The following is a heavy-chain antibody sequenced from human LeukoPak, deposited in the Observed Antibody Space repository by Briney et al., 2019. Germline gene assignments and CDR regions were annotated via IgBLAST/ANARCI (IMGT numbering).Heavy chain of an antibody. Sequence: GGSLRLSCAASGFTFSAYAMNGVREAPGKGLEGVSVIGDSGGGIYYADSVKGRFTISRDNSHNTLYLQMNSLRAEDTAVYYCAKEGGYTYGQNQYYAMDVWGQGTTVTVSS. CDR2: IGDSGGGI. D-gene: IGHD5-18*01. J-gene: IGHJ6*02. V-gene: IGHV3-23*01. CDR1: GFTFSAYA. CDR3: AKEGGYTYGQNQYYAMDV.